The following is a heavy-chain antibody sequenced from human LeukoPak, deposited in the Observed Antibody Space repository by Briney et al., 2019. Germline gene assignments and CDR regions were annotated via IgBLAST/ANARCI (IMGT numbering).Heavy chain of an antibody. V-gene: IGHV4-59*01. CDR2: IYYSGST. J-gene: IGHJ4*02. CDR3: ARAGYSSSWYDY. D-gene: IGHD6-13*01. Sequence: SETLSLTCTVSGGSISSYYWSWIRQPPGKGLEWIGYIYYSGSTNYNPSLKSRVTISVDTSKNQFSLKLSSVTAADTAVFYCARAGYSSSWYDYWGQGTLVTVSS. CDR1: GGSISSYY.